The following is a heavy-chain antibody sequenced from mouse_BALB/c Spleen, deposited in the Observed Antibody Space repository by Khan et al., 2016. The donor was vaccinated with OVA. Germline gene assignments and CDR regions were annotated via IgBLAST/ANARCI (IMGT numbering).Heavy chain of an antibody. J-gene: IGHJ3*01. Sequence: VQLQQSGAELVRPGVSVKISCKGSGYTFTDFTMHWVKQSHAKSLEWIGVISTYYGDVTYNQKFKGKATMTVDKSSSTAYMELARLTSEDSAIXYVTRGGGGNRFAYWGQGTLVTVSA. V-gene: IGHV1S137*01. CDR1: GYTFTDFT. CDR2: ISTYYGDV. D-gene: IGHD2-13*01. CDR3: TRGGGGNRFAY.